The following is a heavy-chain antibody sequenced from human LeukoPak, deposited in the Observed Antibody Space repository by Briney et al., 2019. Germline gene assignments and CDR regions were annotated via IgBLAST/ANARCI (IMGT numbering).Heavy chain of an antibody. CDR1: GGSISNYY. Sequence: SETLSLTCTVSGGSISNYYWSWIRQPAGKGLEWIGYIYYSGSTNYNPSLKSRVTISVDTSKNQFSLKLSSVTAADTAVYYCARRPSSGWPYYYYYGMDVWGQGTTVTVSS. CDR3: ARRPSSGWPYYYYYGMDV. V-gene: IGHV4-59*08. D-gene: IGHD6-19*01. CDR2: IYYSGST. J-gene: IGHJ6*02.